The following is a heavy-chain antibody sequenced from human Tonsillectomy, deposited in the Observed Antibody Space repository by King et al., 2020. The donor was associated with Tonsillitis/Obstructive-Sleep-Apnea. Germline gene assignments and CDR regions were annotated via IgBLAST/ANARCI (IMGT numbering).Heavy chain of an antibody. CDR3: ASGDYLKSYYFDY. D-gene: IGHD4-11*01. CDR2: INHSGSS. Sequence: VQLQQWGAGLLKPSETLSLTCAVYGGSFSGYYWSGIRPPPGKGMEWSGEINHSGSSNYNPSLKSRVTISVDTSKNQFSLKLSSVTAAATAVYYCASGDYLKSYYFDYWGQGTLVTVSS. CDR1: GGSFSGYY. V-gene: IGHV4-34*01. J-gene: IGHJ4*02.